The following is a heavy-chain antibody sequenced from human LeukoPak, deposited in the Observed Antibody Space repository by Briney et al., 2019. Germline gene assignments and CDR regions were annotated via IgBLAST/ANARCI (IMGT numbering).Heavy chain of an antibody. CDR1: GFDFSDYG. CDR3: ARWPAEGEN. V-gene: IGHV3-53*01. D-gene: IGHD6-25*01. J-gene: IGHJ4*02. Sequence: GGSLRLSCAGSGFDFSDYGMNWVRQAPGKGLEWVSVIYSGGNTYYADSVKGRFTISRDNSKNTLYLQMNSLRAEDTAVYYCARWPAEGENWGQGTLVTVSS. CDR2: IYSGGNT.